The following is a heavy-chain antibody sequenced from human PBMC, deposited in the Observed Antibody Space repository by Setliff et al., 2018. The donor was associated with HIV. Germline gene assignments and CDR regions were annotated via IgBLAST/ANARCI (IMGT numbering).Heavy chain of an antibody. CDR3: VRGSGYYYFDN. J-gene: IGHJ4*02. D-gene: IGHD3-22*01. CDR2: IHYDGSHE. Sequence: GGSLRLSCAASGFHFSTSAMHWVRQAPGQGLEWVAIIHYDGSHEDYAHSVKGRFTISRDNAKNMLYLQMNSLSADDTAVYYCVRGSGYYYFDNWGQGALVTVSS. CDR1: GFHFSTSA. V-gene: IGHV3-33*01.